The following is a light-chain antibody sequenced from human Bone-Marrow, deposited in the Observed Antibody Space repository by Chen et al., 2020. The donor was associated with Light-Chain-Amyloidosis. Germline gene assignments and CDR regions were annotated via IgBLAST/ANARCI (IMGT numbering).Light chain of an antibody. Sequence: QSALTQPASLSGSPGQSITIPCPGSSSDIGNYDFVSWFQQYPGKAPKLLIYGVSKRPSGVSTRFSGSKSGNTASLTISGLQAEDETDYYCCSYAGNTTVIFGGGTKLTVL. CDR2: GVS. J-gene: IGLJ2*01. CDR3: CSYAGNTTVI. V-gene: IGLV2-23*02. CDR1: SSDIGNYDF.